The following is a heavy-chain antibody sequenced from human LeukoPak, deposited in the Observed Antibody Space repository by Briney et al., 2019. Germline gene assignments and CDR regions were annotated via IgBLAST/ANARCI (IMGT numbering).Heavy chain of an antibody. CDR2: ISVRGDST. D-gene: IGHD4-23*01. J-gene: IGHJ6*02. V-gene: IGHV3-23*01. CDR1: IFIFNNYG. Sequence: GGSLRLYCSVSIFIFNNYGMSWVRQAPGKGLDWDSIISVRGDSTNYADSVKARFTISRDTSKNTLYLQMNSLRAEDTGIYYCAKDLYAGNSNGLFYYYAMDVWGQGTTVTVSS. CDR3: AKDLYAGNSNGLFYYYAMDV.